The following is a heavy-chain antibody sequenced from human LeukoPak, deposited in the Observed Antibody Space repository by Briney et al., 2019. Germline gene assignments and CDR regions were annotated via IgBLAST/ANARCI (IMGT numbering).Heavy chain of an antibody. CDR1: GFTFSSYG. Sequence: GGSLRLSCAASGFTFSSYGMSWVRQAPGKGLEWVSYITSSSSTIYYADSVKGRFTISRDNAKNSLYLQMNSLRAEDTAVYYCARGREPHDFWSGYHDYWGQGTLVTVSS. CDR2: ITSSSSTI. J-gene: IGHJ4*02. D-gene: IGHD3-3*01. CDR3: ARGREPHDFWSGYHDY. V-gene: IGHV3-48*01.